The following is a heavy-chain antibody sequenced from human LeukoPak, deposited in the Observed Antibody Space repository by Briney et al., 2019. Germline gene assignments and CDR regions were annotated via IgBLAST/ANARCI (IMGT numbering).Heavy chain of an antibody. CDR1: GGSISSGGYY. CDR2: IYYSGST. J-gene: IGHJ4*02. Sequence: SETLSLTCTVSGGSISSGGYYWSWIRQHPGKGLEWIGYIYYSGSTYYNPSLKSRVTISVDTSKNQFSLKLTSVTAADTAVYYCARDPRYYYDSSGYYPFDYWGQGTLVTVSS. D-gene: IGHD3-22*01. V-gene: IGHV4-31*03. CDR3: ARDPRYYYDSSGYYPFDY.